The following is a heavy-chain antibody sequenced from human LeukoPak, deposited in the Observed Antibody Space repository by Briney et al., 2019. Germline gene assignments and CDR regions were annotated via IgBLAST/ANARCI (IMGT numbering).Heavy chain of an antibody. J-gene: IGHJ6*02. V-gene: IGHV3-48*03. CDR1: GFTFSSYE. CDR3: ARARTSGYDYRNYYYYGMDV. Sequence: GGSLRLSCAASGFTFSSYEMNWVRQAPGKGLEWVSYISSSGSTIYYEASVKGRFTISRDNAKNSLYLQMNSLRAEDTAVYYCARARTSGYDYRNYYYYGMDVWGQGTTVAVSS. D-gene: IGHD5-12*01. CDR2: ISSSGSTI.